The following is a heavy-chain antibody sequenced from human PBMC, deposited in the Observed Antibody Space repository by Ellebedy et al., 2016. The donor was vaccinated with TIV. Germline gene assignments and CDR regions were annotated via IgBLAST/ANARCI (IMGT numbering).Heavy chain of an antibody. CDR1: GYTFTSYG. CDR3: ARLKGSSGYVETRGGYYFDY. J-gene: IGHJ4*02. CDR2: ISPYNGNT. D-gene: IGHD6-13*01. V-gene: IGHV1-18*04. Sequence: AASVKVSCKASGYTFTSYGISWVRQAPGQGLEWMGWISPYNGNTNYAQKPQGRVTMTTDTSPSTAYMGLRSLRSDDTAVYSGARLKGSSGYVETRGGYYFDYWGQGTLVTVSS.